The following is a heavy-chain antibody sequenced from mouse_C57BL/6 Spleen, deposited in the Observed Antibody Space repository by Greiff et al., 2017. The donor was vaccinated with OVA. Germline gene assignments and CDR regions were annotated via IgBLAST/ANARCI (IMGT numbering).Heavy chain of an antibody. D-gene: IGHD2-1*01. J-gene: IGHJ2*01. Sequence: VQLQQSGAELAKPGASVKLSCKASGYTFTSYWMHWVKQRPGQGLEWIGYINPSSGYTKYNQKFKDKATLTADKSSSTAYMQLSSLTYEDSAVYSGAKGRIYVNPPFANGGKGTTLTVSS. CDR1: GYTFTSYW. CDR2: INPSSGYT. CDR3: AKGRIYVNPPFAN. V-gene: IGHV1-7*01.